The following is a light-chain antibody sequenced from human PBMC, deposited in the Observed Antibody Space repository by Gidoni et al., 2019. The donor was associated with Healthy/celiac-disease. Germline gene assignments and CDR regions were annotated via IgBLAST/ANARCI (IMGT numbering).Light chain of an antibody. CDR1: QSVSSY. V-gene: IGKV3-11*01. J-gene: IGKJ1*01. Sequence: DIVLTQSPATLSLSPGERATLSCRASQSVSSYLAWYQQKPGQAPRLLIYDASNRATGIPARFSGSGSGTDFTLTSSSLEPEDFAVYYCQQRSNWPWTFGQETKVEIK. CDR3: QQRSNWPWT. CDR2: DAS.